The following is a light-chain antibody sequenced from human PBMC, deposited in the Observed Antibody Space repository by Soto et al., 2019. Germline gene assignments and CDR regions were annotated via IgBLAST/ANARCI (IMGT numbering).Light chain of an antibody. CDR2: GNS. CDR1: SANIGAGYD. Sequence: QSVLTQPPSVSGAPGQRVTISCTGSSANIGAGYDVHWYQQLPGTPPKLLIYGNSNRPSGVPDRFSGSKSGTSAALAITGLQAEDEADYCCQAHDSSLSGWVFGGGTKVTVL. J-gene: IGLJ3*02. V-gene: IGLV1-40*01. CDR3: QAHDSSLSGWV.